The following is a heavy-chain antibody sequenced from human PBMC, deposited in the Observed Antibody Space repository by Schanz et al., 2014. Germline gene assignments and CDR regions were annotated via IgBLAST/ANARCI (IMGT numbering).Heavy chain of an antibody. CDR3: AREKVDIVVIPGARRNYYYSGMDV. V-gene: IGHV4-4*07. D-gene: IGHD2-2*01. CDR2: FYSSGST. J-gene: IGHJ6*02. CDR1: GGSISSYY. Sequence: QVQLQESGPGLVKPSETLSLTCSVSGGSISSYYWSWIRQPAGKGLEWIGRFYSSGSTNYNPSLQRRVTMSIDTSKTQFSLKLSSVTAADTAVYYCAREKVDIVVIPGARRNYYYSGMDVWGQGTTVTVSS.